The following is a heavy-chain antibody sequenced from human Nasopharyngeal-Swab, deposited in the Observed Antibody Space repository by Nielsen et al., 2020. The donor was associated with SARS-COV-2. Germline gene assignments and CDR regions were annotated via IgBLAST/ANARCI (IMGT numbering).Heavy chain of an antibody. J-gene: IGHJ4*02. CDR1: CGSLMSHH. CDR3: AKIAAVWDLLVFDY. CDR2: IDESGTA. Sequence: SETLSPPCPVSCGSLMSHHWSWIRQSPGKGLEWIGDIDESGTATYNPSLKSRVTISIDTSKNQFSLEVNSVTAADTAVYYCAKIAAVWDLLVFDYWGQGSLVTVSS. V-gene: IGHV4-59*11. D-gene: IGHD1-26*01.